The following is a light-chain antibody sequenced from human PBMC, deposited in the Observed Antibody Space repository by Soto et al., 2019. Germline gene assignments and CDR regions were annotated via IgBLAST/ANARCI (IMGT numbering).Light chain of an antibody. CDR2: EVS. CDR1: SSDVGDYNY. J-gene: IGLJ1*01. V-gene: IGLV2-14*01. Sequence: QSALTQPASVSGSPGQSIAISCTGTSSDVGDYNYVSWYQQHPGEAPKLMIYEVSNRPSGVSDRFSGSKSGNTASLTISGLQAEDEADYYCSSYTSSSTYVFGTGTKLTVL. CDR3: SSYTSSSTYV.